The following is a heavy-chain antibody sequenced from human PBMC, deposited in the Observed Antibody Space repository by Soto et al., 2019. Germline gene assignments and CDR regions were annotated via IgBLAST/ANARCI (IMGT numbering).Heavy chain of an antibody. CDR3: AGVGVPLPGNKMSSRRN. CDR2: IYPGDSET. D-gene: IGHD3-10*01. CDR1: GYTFSSYW. J-gene: IGHJ4*03. V-gene: IGHV5-51*01. Sequence: PGEYLKISCQASGYTFSSYWIAWVRQMPGKGLEWAGIIYPGDSETRYSPALQGQVTISADRSTTTAYLQWSSLKASDSGTSYCAGVGVPLPGNKMSSRRNWGRGSLVAVGS.